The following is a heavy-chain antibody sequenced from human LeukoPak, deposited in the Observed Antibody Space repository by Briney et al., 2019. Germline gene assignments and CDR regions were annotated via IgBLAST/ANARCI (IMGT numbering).Heavy chain of an antibody. J-gene: IGHJ4*02. CDR2: IYYSGST. D-gene: IGHD3-22*01. CDR3: ARGSRYYYDSSGYYHLLYYFDY. V-gene: IGHV4-59*01. Sequence: SETLSLTCTVSGGSISSYYWSWIRQPPGKGLEWIGYIYYSGSTNYNPSLKSRVTISVDTSKNQFSLKLSSVTAADTAVYYCARGSRYYYDSSGYYHLLYYFDYWGQGTLVTVSS. CDR1: GGSISSYY.